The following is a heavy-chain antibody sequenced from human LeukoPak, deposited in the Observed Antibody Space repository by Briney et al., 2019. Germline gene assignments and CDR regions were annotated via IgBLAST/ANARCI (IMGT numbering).Heavy chain of an antibody. CDR1: GFTFSNAW. CDR3: TTDLIAARPLCY. J-gene: IGHJ4*02. D-gene: IGHD6-6*01. CDR2: IKSKTDGGTT. Sequence: TGGSLRLSCAASGFTFSNAWMSWVRQAPGKGLEWVGRIKSKTDGGTTDYAAPVKGRFTISRDDSKNTLYLQMNSLKTEDTAVYYCTTDLIAARPLCYWGQGTRVTVSS. V-gene: IGHV3-15*01.